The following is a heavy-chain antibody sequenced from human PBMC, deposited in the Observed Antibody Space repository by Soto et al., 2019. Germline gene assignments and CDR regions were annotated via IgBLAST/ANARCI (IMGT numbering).Heavy chain of an antibody. CDR2: ISPYDGNT. CDR1: GYIFTNYG. V-gene: IGHV1-18*01. CDR3: ARDDRGAAAGTTYYFDY. D-gene: IGHD6-13*01. Sequence: ASVKVSCKASGYIFTNYGLSWVRQAPGQGLEWMAWISPYDGNTHYAQKLQGRVTVTTDTSTGTAHMELRSLRFDDTAVYFCARDDRGAAAGTTYYFDYWGQGTLVTVSS. J-gene: IGHJ4*02.